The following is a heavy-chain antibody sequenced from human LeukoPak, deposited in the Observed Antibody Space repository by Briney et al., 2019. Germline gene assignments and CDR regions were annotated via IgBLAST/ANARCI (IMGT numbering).Heavy chain of an antibody. Sequence: GGSLRLSWAASGFTFSSYAMSWVRQAPGKGLEWVSAISGSGGSTYYADSVKGRFTISRDNSKNTLYLQMNSLRAEDTAVYYCARAGSGYYDFWSGSSYYYYYYGMDVWGQGTTVTVSS. J-gene: IGHJ6*02. CDR3: ARAGSGYYDFWSGSSYYYYYYGMDV. V-gene: IGHV3-23*01. D-gene: IGHD3-3*01. CDR1: GFTFSSYA. CDR2: ISGSGGST.